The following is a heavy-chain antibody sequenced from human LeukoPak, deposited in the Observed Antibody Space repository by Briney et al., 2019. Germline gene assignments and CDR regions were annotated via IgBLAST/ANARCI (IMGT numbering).Heavy chain of an antibody. CDR2: INPNSGGT. CDR3: ARDKYYDFWSGYSPRWFDP. V-gene: IGHV1-2*02. Sequence: ASVKVSCKASGYTFTGHYMHWVRQAPGQGLEWMGWINPNSGGTNYAQKFQGRVTMTRDTSISTAYMELSRLRSDDTAVYYRARDKYYDFWSGYSPRWFDPWGQGTLVTVSS. J-gene: IGHJ5*02. CDR1: GYTFTGHY. D-gene: IGHD3-3*01.